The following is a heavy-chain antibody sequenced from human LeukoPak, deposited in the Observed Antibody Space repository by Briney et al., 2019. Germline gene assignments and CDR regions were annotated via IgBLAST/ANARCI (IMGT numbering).Heavy chain of an antibody. D-gene: IGHD5-12*01. CDR3: ARGRGDIRFRTPLYYYYGMDD. CDR1: GFTFSSYA. J-gene: IGHJ6*02. V-gene: IGHV3-30*04. Sequence: GGSLRLSCAASGFTFSSYAMHWVRQAPGKGLEWVAVISYDGSNKYYADSVKGRFTISRDNSKNTLYLQMNSLRAEDTAVYYCARGRGDIRFRTPLYYYYGMDDWGQGTTVTVSS. CDR2: ISYDGSNK.